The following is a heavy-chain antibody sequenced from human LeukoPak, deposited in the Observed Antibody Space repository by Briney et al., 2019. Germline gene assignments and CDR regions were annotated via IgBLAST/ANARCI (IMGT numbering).Heavy chain of an antibody. Sequence: SVKVSCKASGGTFSSYAISWVRQAPGQGLEWMGGIIPIFGTANYAQKLQGRVTMTTDTSTSTAYMELRSLRSDDTAVYYCARDYKYYDILTGYRYYFDYWGQGTLVTVSS. V-gene: IGHV1-69*05. CDR2: IIPIFGTA. D-gene: IGHD3-9*01. CDR1: GGTFSSYA. CDR3: ARDYKYYDILTGYRYYFDY. J-gene: IGHJ4*02.